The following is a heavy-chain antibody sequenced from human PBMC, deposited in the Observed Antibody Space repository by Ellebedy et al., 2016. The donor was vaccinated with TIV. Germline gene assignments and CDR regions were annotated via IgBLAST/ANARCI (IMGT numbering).Heavy chain of an antibody. CDR3: ARRVRGAAHFDH. V-gene: IGHV4-59*01. CDR1: NGFIPDYY. CDR2: VYYTGTT. J-gene: IGHJ4*02. D-gene: IGHD1-26*01. Sequence: SETLSLXXYVSNGFIPDYYWNWIRQPPGKGLEWIAHVYYTGTTKYNPSLESRLSISVDTSKNQFSLRLNFVTVADTGVYFCARRVRGAAHFDHWGPGTLVTVSS.